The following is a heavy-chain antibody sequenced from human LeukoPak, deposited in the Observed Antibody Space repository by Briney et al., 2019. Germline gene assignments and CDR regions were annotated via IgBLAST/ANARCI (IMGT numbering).Heavy chain of an antibody. V-gene: IGHV4-34*01. CDR3: ARVSSGYSYGYGNYFDY. D-gene: IGHD5-18*01. CDR2: INHSGST. Sequence: PSETLSLTCAVYGGSFSGYYWSWIRQPPGKGLEWIGEINHSGSTNYNPSLKSRVTISVDTSKNQFSLKLSSVTPADTAVYYCARVSSGYSYGYGNYFDYWGQGTLVTVSS. J-gene: IGHJ4*02. CDR1: GGSFSGYY.